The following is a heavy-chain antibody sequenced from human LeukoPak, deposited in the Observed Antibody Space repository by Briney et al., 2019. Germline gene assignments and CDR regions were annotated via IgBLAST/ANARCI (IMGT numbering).Heavy chain of an antibody. CDR3: ARWGVSVSDY. CDR1: GYTFTGHY. D-gene: IGHD5/OR15-5a*01. J-gene: IGHJ4*02. Sequence: ASVKVSCKASGYTFTGHYMHWVRQAPGQGLEWMGWINPNSGGTNFAQKFQGRVTMTRDTSISTAYMELSSLRSDDTAVYYCARWGVSVSDYWGQGTLVTVSS. CDR2: INPNSGGT. V-gene: IGHV1-2*02.